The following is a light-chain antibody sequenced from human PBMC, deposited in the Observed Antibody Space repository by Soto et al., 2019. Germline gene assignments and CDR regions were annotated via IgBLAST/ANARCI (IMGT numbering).Light chain of an antibody. Sequence: QSVLPQPPSVSGAPGQRVTISCSGSSSNLGAGYDVQWYRQFPGTAPKLLIYANSVRPSGVPDRFSGSKSGTSASLAITGLQAEDEADYYCQSYDSSQIVSKVFGTGTKVTVL. CDR3: QSYDSSQIVSKV. CDR2: ANS. J-gene: IGLJ1*01. V-gene: IGLV1-40*01. CDR1: SSNLGAGYD.